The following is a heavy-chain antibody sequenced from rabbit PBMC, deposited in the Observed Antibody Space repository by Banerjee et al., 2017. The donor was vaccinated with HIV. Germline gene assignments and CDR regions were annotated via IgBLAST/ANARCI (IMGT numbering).Heavy chain of an antibody. J-gene: IGHJ4*01. CDR1: GFTLSNYW. CDR2: IYTGDGNT. Sequence: QSLEESGGDLVKPGASLTLTCKASGFTLSNYWICWVRQAPGKGLEWIACIYTGDGNTHYASWAKGRFTISKTSSTTVTLQMTSLTAADTATYFCAREESDGGGHLKLWGQGTLVTVS. CDR3: AREESDGGGHLKL. V-gene: IGHV1S40*01. D-gene: IGHD2-1*01.